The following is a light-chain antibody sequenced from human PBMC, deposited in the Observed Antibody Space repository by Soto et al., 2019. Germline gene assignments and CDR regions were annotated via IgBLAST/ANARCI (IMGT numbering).Light chain of an antibody. CDR2: DTD. V-gene: IGLV1-51*01. CDR1: NSNIGNNF. Sequence: QSVLTQPPSVSAAPGQRVTISCSGSNSNIGNNFVSWYQQLPGTAPRLLIYDTDKRPSGIPDRFSGSKSGTSATLGITGLQTGDEADYYCGAWDSSLSAGVFGTGTKVTVL. CDR3: GAWDSSLSAGV. J-gene: IGLJ1*01.